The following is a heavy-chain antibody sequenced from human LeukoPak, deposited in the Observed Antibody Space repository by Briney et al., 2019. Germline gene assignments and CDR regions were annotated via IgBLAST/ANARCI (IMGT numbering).Heavy chain of an antibody. CDR2: IYYSGST. J-gene: IGHJ3*02. CDR3: ARGGETYYDILTGYYPGTFDI. V-gene: IGHV4-31*11. Sequence: SETLSLTCAVYGGSFSGYYWSWIRQHPGKGLEWIGYIYYSGSTYYNPSLKSRVTISVDTSKNQFSLKLSSVTAADTAVYYCARGGETYYDILTGYYPGTFDIWGQGTMVTVSS. CDR1: GGSFSGYY. D-gene: IGHD3-9*01.